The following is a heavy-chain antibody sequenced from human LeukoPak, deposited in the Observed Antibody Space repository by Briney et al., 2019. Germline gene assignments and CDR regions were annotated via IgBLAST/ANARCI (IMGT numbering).Heavy chain of an antibody. CDR1: GYSFTGYY. CDR2: INPNSGGT. CDR3: ARDHDGDYSLDY. V-gene: IGHV1-2*04. Sequence: ASVKVSCKASGYSFTGYYMHWVRQAPGQGLEWMGWINPNSGGTNYAQKFQGWVTMTRDTSISTAYMELSRLRSDDTAVYYCARDHDGDYSLDYWGQGTLVTVSS. J-gene: IGHJ4*02. D-gene: IGHD4-17*01.